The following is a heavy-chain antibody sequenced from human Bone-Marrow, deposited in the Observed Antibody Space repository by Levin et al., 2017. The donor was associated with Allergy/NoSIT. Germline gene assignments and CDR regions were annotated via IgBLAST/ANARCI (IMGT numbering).Heavy chain of an antibody. CDR3: ARGSYDYYYYAMDV. D-gene: IGHD3-16*01. CDR2: MNPNSGNT. CDR1: GYTFTNYD. Sequence: ASVKVSCKASGYTFTNYDINWVRQATGQGLEWMGWMNPNSGNTGYAQKFQGRVTMTRDTSTSTAYMDLSSLRSDDTAVYYCARGSYDYYYYAMDVWGQGTAVTVSS. J-gene: IGHJ6*02. V-gene: IGHV1-8*01.